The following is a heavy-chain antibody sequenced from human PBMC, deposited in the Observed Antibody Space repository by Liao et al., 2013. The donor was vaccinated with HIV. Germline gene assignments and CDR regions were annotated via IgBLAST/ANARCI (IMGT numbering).Heavy chain of an antibody. CDR3: AREGDYYDINGYGEDY. CDR1: GGSISSYY. V-gene: IGHV4-4*07. J-gene: IGHJ4*02. Sequence: QVNLQESGPGLVKPSETLSLTCTVSGGSISSYYWSWIRQPAGKGLEWIGRISTSGSASYNPSLKSRVSMSWDSSRSRFSLNLNSVTAADTAVYYCAREGDYYDINGYGEDYWGQGTLVTVSS. CDR2: ISTSGSA. D-gene: IGHD3-22*01.